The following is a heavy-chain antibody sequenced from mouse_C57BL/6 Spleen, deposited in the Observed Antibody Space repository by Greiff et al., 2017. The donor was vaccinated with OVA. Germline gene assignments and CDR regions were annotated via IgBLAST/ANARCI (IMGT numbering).Heavy chain of an antibody. D-gene: IGHD1-1*01. CDR1: GYTFTSYW. V-gene: IGHV1-55*01. CDR2: IYPGSGST. CDR3: AREGTTVVATGFDY. J-gene: IGHJ2*01. Sequence: QVQLQQSGAELVKPGTSVKMSCKASGYTFTSYWITWMKQRPGQGLEWIGDIYPGSGSTNYNEKFKSKATLTVDTSSSTAYMQLSSLTSEDSAVYYCAREGTTVVATGFDYWGQGTTLTVSS.